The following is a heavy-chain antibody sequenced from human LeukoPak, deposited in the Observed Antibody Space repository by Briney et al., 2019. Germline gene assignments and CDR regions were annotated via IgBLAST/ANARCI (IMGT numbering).Heavy chain of an antibody. CDR3: ARAYEYCSGGSCYSWFDP. D-gene: IGHD2-15*01. V-gene: IGHV1-2*02. Sequence: ASVKVSCKASGYTFTGYYMHWVRQAPGQGLEWMGWIHPNSGGTNYAQKFQGRVTITRDTSINTPYMEPSRLRSDDTAVYYCARAYEYCSGGSCYSWFDPWGQGTLVTVSS. J-gene: IGHJ5*02. CDR2: IHPNSGGT. CDR1: GYTFTGYY.